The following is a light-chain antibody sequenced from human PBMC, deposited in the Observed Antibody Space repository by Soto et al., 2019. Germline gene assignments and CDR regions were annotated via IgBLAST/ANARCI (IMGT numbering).Light chain of an antibody. CDR2: DAS. CDR3: QQRSNWPPRFT. CDR1: QSVSSY. V-gene: IGKV3-11*01. J-gene: IGKJ3*01. Sequence: EIVLTQSPATLSLSPGERATLSCRASQSVSSYLAWYQQKPGQAPRLLIYDASNRATVIPARFSGSGSGTDFTLTISSLDPEDFAVYYCQQRSNWPPRFTFGPGTKVDIK.